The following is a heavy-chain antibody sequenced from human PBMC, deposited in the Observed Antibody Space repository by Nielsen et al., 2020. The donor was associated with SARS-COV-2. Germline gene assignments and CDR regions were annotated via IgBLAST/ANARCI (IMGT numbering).Heavy chain of an antibody. CDR2: ISVSGI. D-gene: IGHD4/OR15-4a*01. CDR3: AKDRAGATYARFDL. V-gene: IGHV3-23*01. J-gene: IGHJ4*02. Sequence: GGSLRLSCAASGFTFSSYAMSWVRQAPGKGLEWVAAISVSGIYYADSVKGRFTISRDNSKNTLYLQMNSLRAEDTAVYYCAKDRAGATYARFDLWGQGTLVTVSS. CDR1: GFTFSSYA.